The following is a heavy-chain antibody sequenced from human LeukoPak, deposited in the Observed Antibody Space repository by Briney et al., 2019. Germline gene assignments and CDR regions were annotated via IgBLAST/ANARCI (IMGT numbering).Heavy chain of an antibody. Sequence: ASVKVSCKASGYTFTSYYMHWVRQAPGQGLEWMGIINPSGGSTSYAQKFQSRVTMTRDTSTSTAYMELRSLRSDDTAVYYCARMTVALDSSGYDSDYWGQGTLVTVSS. CDR2: INPSGGST. D-gene: IGHD3-22*01. J-gene: IGHJ4*02. CDR1: GYTFTSYY. CDR3: ARMTVALDSSGYDSDY. V-gene: IGHV1-46*01.